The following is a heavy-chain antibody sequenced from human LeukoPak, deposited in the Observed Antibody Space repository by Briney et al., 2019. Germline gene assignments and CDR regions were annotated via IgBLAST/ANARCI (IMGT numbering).Heavy chain of an antibody. Sequence: SETLSLTCTVSGGSLSSSSYYWGWIRQPPGKGLEWIGSIYYSGNTYYNPSLKSRVTISVDTSKNQFSLKLSSVTAADTAVYYCARHMYWSSTSCYGVYIQHWGQGTLVTVSS. D-gene: IGHD2-2*01. CDR3: ARHMYWSSTSCYGVYIQH. V-gene: IGHV4-39*01. CDR1: GGSLSSSSYY. J-gene: IGHJ1*01. CDR2: IYYSGNT.